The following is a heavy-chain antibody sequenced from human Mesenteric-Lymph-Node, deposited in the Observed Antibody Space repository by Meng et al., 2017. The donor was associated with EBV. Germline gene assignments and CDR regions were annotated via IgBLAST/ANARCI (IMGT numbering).Heavy chain of an antibody. CDR3: ARPRIRYGSGSYYY. J-gene: IGHJ4*02. D-gene: IGHD3-10*01. V-gene: IGHV4-34*01. Sequence: QVQLQQWGAGLCKPSETLSLTCAVHGGSFSDYFWTWIRQAPGKGLEWVGEINHSGSTKYNPSLKSRVTISVDTSKNQISLNLNSVTAADTAVYYCARPRIRYGSGSYYYWGQGTLVTVSS. CDR2: INHSGST. CDR1: GGSFSDYF.